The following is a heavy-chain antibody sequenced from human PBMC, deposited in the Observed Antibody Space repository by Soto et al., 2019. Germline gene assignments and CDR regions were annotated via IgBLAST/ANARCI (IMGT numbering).Heavy chain of an antibody. CDR1: GYTFTSYA. Sequence: ASVKVSCKASGYTFTSYAMHWVRQSPGQRLEWMGWINAGNGNTKYSQKFQGRVTITRDTSASTAHMELSSLRSEDTAVYYCAREASGLRYFDWLLDYWGQGTLVTVSS. V-gene: IGHV1-3*01. CDR2: INAGNGNT. CDR3: AREASGLRYFDWLLDY. D-gene: IGHD3-9*01. J-gene: IGHJ4*02.